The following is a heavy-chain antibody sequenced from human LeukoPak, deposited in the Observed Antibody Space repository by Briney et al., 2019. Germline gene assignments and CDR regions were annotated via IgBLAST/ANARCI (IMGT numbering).Heavy chain of an antibody. CDR2: INPNSGGT. V-gene: IGHV1-2*02. Sequence: ASVKVSCKASGYTFTGYYMHWVRQAPGQGLEWMGWINPNSGGTNYAQKFQGRVTITRDTSISTAYMELSRLRSDDTAVYYCARDLPLWFGELVTNYWGQGTLVTVSS. CDR1: GYTFTGYY. CDR3: ARDLPLWFGELVTNY. J-gene: IGHJ4*02. D-gene: IGHD3-10*01.